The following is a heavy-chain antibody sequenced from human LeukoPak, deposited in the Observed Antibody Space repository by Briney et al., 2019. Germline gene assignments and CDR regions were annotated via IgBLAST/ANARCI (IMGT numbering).Heavy chain of an antibody. D-gene: IGHD3-16*01. J-gene: IGHJ5*02. CDR2: INPNSGGT. Sequence: ASVKVSCKTSGYSFTDYYMLWVRQAPGQGLEWMGWINPNSGGTSSAQKFQGRVTMNRDTSITTVYMEVNWLTSDDTAMYYCARADRLHGGPYLIGPWGQGTLVTVSS. CDR3: ARADRLHGGPYLIGP. V-gene: IGHV1-2*02. CDR1: GYSFTDYY.